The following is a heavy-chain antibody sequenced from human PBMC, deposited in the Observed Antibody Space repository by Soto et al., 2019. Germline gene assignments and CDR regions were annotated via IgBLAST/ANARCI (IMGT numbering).Heavy chain of an antibody. CDR3: ARGGYSSSWYFFDY. CDR2: IIPIFGTA. J-gene: IGHJ4*02. V-gene: IGHV1-69*06. D-gene: IGHD6-13*01. CDR1: GGPLRSYA. Sequence: QVQLVKPGAEVKNPGSSVKVSCKASGGPLRSYAITWVRQAPGQGLGWMGGIIPIFGTANYAQKFHGRATITADNSTCTAYMELSSLRSEDTAVEYCARGGYSSSWYFFDYWGQGTLVTVSS.